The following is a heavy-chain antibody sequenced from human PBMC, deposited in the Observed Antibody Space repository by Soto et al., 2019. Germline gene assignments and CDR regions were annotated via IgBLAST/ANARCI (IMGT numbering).Heavy chain of an antibody. D-gene: IGHD6-13*01. V-gene: IGHV4-34*01. CDR1: GGSFSGYY. Sequence: SETLSLTCAVSGGSFSGYYWSWIRQPPGKGLEWIGEINHSGSTNYNPSLKSRVTISVDTSKNQFSLKLSSVTAADTAVYYCARGESIAAAGTYNWFDPWGQGTLVTVSS. J-gene: IGHJ5*02. CDR2: INHSGST. CDR3: ARGESIAAAGTYNWFDP.